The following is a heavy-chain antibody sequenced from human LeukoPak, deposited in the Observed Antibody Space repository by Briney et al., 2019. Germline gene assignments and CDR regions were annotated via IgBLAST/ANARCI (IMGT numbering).Heavy chain of an antibody. CDR3: ARDTMGENYFDY. V-gene: IGHV3-23*01. CDR1: GFTFSSYA. J-gene: IGHJ4*02. Sequence: PGGSLRLSCAASGFTFSSYAMSWVRQAPGKGLEWVSAISGWCGSIYYADSVEGRFTISRDNSKNTLYLQMNSLRAEDTAVYYCARDTMGENYFDYWGQGTLVTVSS. CDR2: ISGWCGSI. D-gene: IGHD3-3*01.